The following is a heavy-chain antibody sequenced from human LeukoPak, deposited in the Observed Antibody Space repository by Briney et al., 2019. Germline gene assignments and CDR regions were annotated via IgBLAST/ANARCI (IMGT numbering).Heavy chain of an antibody. CDR3: ARGALYDSSGYYPEDFDY. CDR2: MNSNSGNT. V-gene: IGHV1-8*01. J-gene: IGHJ4*02. Sequence: GASVKVSCKASGYTFTSYDINWVRQATGQGLEWMGWMNSNSGNTGYAQKFQGRVTMTRNTSISTAYMELSSLRSEDTAVYYCARGALYDSSGYYPEDFDYWGQGTLVTVSS. CDR1: GYTFTSYD. D-gene: IGHD3-22*01.